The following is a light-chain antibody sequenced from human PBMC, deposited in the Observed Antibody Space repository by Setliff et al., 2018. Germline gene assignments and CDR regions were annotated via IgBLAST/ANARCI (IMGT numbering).Light chain of an antibody. Sequence: QSALTQPASVSGSPGQSITISCTGASSDVGGYNYVSWYQQHPGKAPKLMIYDVSKRPSGVSNRFSGSKSGDTASLTVSGLQAEDEADYYCSSYAGSNNYVFGTGTKGTVL. J-gene: IGLJ1*01. CDR2: DVS. CDR1: SSDVGGYNY. CDR3: SSYAGSNNYV. V-gene: IGLV2-14*01.